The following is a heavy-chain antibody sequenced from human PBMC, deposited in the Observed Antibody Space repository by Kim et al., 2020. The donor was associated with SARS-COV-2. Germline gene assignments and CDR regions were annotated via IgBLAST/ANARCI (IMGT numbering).Heavy chain of an antibody. D-gene: IGHD3-3*01. CDR1: GGSISSSSYY. J-gene: IGHJ3*02. CDR3: ATPRRFLDAFDI. Sequence: SETLSLTCTVSGGSISSSSYYWGWIRQPPGKGLEWIGSIYYSGSTYYNPSLKSRVTISVDTSKNQFSLKLSSVTAADTAVYYCATPRRFLDAFDIWGQGTMVTVSS. CDR2: IYYSGST. V-gene: IGHV4-39*01.